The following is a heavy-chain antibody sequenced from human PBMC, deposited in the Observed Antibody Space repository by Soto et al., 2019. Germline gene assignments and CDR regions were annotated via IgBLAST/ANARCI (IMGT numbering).Heavy chain of an antibody. CDR1: GGSFSGYY. CDR3: ARASYYYDSSGYLLSDAFDI. Sequence: PSESLSLTCAVYGGSFSGYYWSWIRQPPGKGLEWIGEINHSGSTNYNPSLKSRVTISVDTSKSQFSLKLSSVTAADTAVYYCARASYYYDSSGYLLSDAFDIWGQGTMVTVS. D-gene: IGHD3-22*01. V-gene: IGHV4-34*01. CDR2: INHSGST. J-gene: IGHJ3*02.